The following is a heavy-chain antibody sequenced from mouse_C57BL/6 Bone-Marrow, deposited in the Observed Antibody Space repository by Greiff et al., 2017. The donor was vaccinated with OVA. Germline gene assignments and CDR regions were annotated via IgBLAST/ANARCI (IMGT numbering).Heavy chain of an antibody. J-gene: IGHJ2*01. Sequence: EVKLQESGAELVRPGASVKLSCTASGFNIKDDYMHWVKQRPEQGLEWIGWIDPENGDTEYASKFQGKATITADTSSNTAYLQLSSLTSEDTAVYYCTTSEDYFDYWGQGTTLTVSS. CDR3: TTSEDYFDY. CDR2: IDPENGDT. V-gene: IGHV14-4*01. CDR1: GFNIKDDY.